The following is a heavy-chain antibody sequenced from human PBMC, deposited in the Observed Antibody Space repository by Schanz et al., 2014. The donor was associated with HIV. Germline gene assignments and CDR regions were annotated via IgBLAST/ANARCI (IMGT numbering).Heavy chain of an antibody. Sequence: QVQLVQSGAEVKKPGSSVKVSCKASGGSFSYYAINWVRQAPGQGLEWMGGIIPVSGTASYAQMFQGRVKIIADTSTTTAYMELRSLRSDDTAVYYCARGARYGMDVWGQGTTVTVSS. CDR2: IIPVSGTA. J-gene: IGHJ6*02. CDR1: GGSFSYYA. V-gene: IGHV1-69*06. CDR3: ARGARYGMDV.